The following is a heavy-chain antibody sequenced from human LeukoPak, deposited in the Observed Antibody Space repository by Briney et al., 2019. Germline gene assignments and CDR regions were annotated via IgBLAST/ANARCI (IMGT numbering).Heavy chain of an antibody. CDR1: GYSISSGYY. V-gene: IGHV4-38-2*02. CDR2: IYHSGST. CDR3: ARASREMDY. J-gene: IGHJ4*02. Sequence: SETLSLTCTVSGYSISSGYYWGWIRQPPGKGLEWIGSIYHSGSTYYNPSLKSRVTISVDTSKNQFPLKLSSVTAADTAVYYCARASREMDYWGQGTLVTVSS. D-gene: IGHD5-24*01.